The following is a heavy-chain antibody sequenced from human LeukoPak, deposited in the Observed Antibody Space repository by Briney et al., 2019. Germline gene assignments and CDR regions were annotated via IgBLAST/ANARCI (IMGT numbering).Heavy chain of an antibody. CDR1: GFTFSSYW. Sequence: GGSLRLSCAASGFTFSSYWMHWVRQAPGKGLEWVSVITGSGGVTHYAGSVKGRFTISRDNSKNTLYLQMNNLRVEDTARYYCAKDGLYYDGSTHIYYFDYWGQGTLVAVSS. V-gene: IGHV3-23*01. D-gene: IGHD3-22*01. J-gene: IGHJ4*02. CDR3: AKDGLYYDGSTHIYYFDY. CDR2: ITGSGGVT.